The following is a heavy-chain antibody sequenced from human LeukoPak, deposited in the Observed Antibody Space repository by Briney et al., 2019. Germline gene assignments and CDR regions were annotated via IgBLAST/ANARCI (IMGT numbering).Heavy chain of an antibody. V-gene: IGHV1-69*13. CDR3: ARSRGHQLLLGFDY. CDR2: IIPIFGTA. Sequence: GASVKVSSKASGGTFITYAISWVRQAPGQGLEWMGGIIPIFGTANYTQKFQGRVTITADESASTAYMELSSLRSEDTAVYYCARSRGHQLLLGFDYWGEGTLVTVSS. D-gene: IGHD2-2*01. CDR1: GGTFITYA. J-gene: IGHJ4*02.